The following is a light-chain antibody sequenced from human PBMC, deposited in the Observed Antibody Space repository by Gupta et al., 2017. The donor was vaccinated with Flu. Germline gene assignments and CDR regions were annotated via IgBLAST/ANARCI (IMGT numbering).Light chain of an antibody. V-gene: IGLV3-1*01. J-gene: IGLJ2*01. CDR1: KLGDKY. Sequence: SGDKLGDKYACWYQQKPGQSPVLVSYQDSKRPSGIPERFSGSNSGNTATLTISGTQAMDEADYYCQAWDSSTAVVFGGGTKLTVL. CDR3: QAWDSSTAVV. CDR2: QDS.